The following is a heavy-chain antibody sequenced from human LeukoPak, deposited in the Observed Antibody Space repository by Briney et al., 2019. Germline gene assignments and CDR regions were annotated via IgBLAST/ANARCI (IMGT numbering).Heavy chain of an antibody. Sequence: GGSLRLSCAASGFTFSSYAMSWVRQAPGKGLEWVSAISGSGGSTCYADSVKGRFTISRDNSKNTLYLQMNSLRAEDTALYYCAKDIGGDPYYFDYWGQGTLVTVSS. CDR2: ISGSGGST. CDR3: AKDIGGDPYYFDY. J-gene: IGHJ4*02. D-gene: IGHD2-21*02. V-gene: IGHV3-23*01. CDR1: GFTFSSYA.